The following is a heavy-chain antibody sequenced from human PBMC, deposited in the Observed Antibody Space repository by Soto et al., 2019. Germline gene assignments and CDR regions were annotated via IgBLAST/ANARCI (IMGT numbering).Heavy chain of an antibody. J-gene: IGHJ3*02. CDR3: ARGGGVGVAGSAAFDM. CDR2: INPATGAA. CDR1: GYPVTAYY. D-gene: IGHD3-3*01. V-gene: IGHV1-2*02. Sequence: QLHLVQSGAVVKKPGASVTVSCSASGYPVTAYYMHWVRQAPGRGLEWMGGINPATGAAKYTQTFQGRVTMARDRSTSTVFMELSGLTSEGTAAFYWARGGGVGVAGSAAFDMWGQGTLVTVSS.